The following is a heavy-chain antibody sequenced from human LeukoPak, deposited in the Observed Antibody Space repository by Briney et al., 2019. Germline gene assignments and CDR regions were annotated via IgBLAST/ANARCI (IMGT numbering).Heavy chain of an antibody. D-gene: IGHD1-14*01. CDR1: GFTFSSYG. CDR2: IKQDGSEK. J-gene: IGHJ5*02. CDR3: AKGTGKSTLNWFDP. V-gene: IGHV3-7*03. Sequence: GGSLRLSCAASGFTFSSYGMHWVRQAPGRGLEWVANIKQDGSEKYYVDSVKGRFTISRDNAKNSLYLQINSLRTEDTALYYCAKGTGKSTLNWFDPWGQGTLVTVSS.